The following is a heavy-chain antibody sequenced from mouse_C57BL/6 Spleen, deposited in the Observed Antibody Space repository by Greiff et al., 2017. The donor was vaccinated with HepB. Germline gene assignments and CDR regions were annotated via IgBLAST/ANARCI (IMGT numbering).Heavy chain of an antibody. Sequence: VQLQQSGAELVKPGASVKISCKASGYAFSSYWMNWVKQRPGKGLEWIGQIYPGDGDTNYNGKFKGKATLTADKSSSTAYMQLSSLTSEDAAVDFCARSPIYYDYDRYFDVWGTGTTVTGSS. D-gene: IGHD2-4*01. CDR3: ARSPIYYDYDRYFDV. J-gene: IGHJ1*03. V-gene: IGHV1-80*01. CDR1: GYAFSSYW. CDR2: IYPGDGDT.